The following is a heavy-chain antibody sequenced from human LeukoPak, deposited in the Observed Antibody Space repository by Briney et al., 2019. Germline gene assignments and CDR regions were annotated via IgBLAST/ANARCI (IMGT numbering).Heavy chain of an antibody. Sequence: PSETLSLTCTVSGGSFSTYYWNWIRQPAGKGLEWIGRIYRSGSPNYNPSLKSRVTMSVDTSKNQFSLKLTSVTAADTAVYFCAREGSGWYLDYWGQGTLVTVSS. V-gene: IGHV4-4*07. CDR1: GGSFSTYY. J-gene: IGHJ4*02. D-gene: IGHD6-19*01. CDR2: IYRSGSP. CDR3: AREGSGWYLDY.